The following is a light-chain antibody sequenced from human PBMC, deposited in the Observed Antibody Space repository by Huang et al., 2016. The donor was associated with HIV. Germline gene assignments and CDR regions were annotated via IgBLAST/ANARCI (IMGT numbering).Light chain of an antibody. J-gene: IGKJ1*01. V-gene: IGKV3-15*01. CDR3: QQYNTWPPWA. CDR2: AAS. CDR1: QNVGRN. Sequence: EVLMTQSPDILSVSPGDRATFSCRASQNVGRNLAWYQQRPGQAPRLLIYAASTRATGVPARFSGDGSGTEFTLTISRLQSEDFATYYCQQYNTWPPWAFGQGTTVEI.